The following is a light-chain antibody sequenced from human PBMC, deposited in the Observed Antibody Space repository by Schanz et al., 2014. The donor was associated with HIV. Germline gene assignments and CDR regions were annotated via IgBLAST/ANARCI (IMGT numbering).Light chain of an antibody. CDR3: QQYYTLSRT. CDR1: QSISPW. Sequence: DIQMTQFPSTLSASVGDRVTITCRATQSISPWLAWYQQKPGKAPKLLINEASSLQSGVPSRFSGSGSGTEFTLTISGLQPDDFATYYCQQYYTLSRTFGPGTKVE. V-gene: IGKV1-5*03. J-gene: IGKJ1*01. CDR2: EAS.